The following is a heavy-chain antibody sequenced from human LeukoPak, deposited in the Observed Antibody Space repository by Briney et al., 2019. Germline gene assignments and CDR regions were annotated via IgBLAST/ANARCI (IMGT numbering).Heavy chain of an antibody. CDR2: ISGSGGGT. CDR3: ARDALGGTGET. V-gene: IGHV3-23*01. Sequence: GGSLRLSCAASGFTFSSYAMSWVRQAPGKGLEWVSAISGSGGGTYYADSVKGRFTISRDNSKNTLYLQMNSLRAEDTAVYYCARDALGGTGETWGQGTLVTVSS. D-gene: IGHD3-16*01. J-gene: IGHJ4*02. CDR1: GFTFSSYA.